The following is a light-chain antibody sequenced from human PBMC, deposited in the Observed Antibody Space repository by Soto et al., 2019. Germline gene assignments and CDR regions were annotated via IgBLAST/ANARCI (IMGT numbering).Light chain of an antibody. J-gene: IGLJ1*01. V-gene: IGLV1-40*01. CDR1: SSNIGAVYD. CDR2: SNN. CDR3: VAWDGSLSGYV. Sequence: QSVLTQPPSVSGAPGQRVTISCTGSSSNIGAVYDLHWYQQLPGTSPKLLIYSNNQRPSGVPDRFSGSKSGTSASLAISGLRSEDEADYYCVAWDGSLSGYVFGTGTKVTVL.